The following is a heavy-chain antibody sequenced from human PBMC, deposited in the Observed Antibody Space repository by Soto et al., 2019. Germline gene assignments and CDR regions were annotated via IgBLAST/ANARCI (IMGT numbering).Heavy chain of an antibody. CDR1: GYIFTNYA. V-gene: IGHV1-18*01. Sequence: QVQLVQSAAEVRKPGASVKVSCKASGYIFTNYAISWVRQAPGQGPEWMGWISGYNGDTNTHYSQKFQGRVTMTTDMSTTTAYMELRSLRSDDTAVYYCARDNDVLTGYFFDNWGQGTLVTVSS. J-gene: IGHJ4*02. CDR2: ISGYNGDTNT. D-gene: IGHD3-9*01. CDR3: ARDNDVLTGYFFDN.